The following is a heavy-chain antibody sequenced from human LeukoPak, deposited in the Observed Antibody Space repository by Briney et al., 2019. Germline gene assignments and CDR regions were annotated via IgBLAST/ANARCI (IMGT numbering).Heavy chain of an antibody. CDR2: IQPDYGTT. CDR3: SRNAASGFDI. Sequence: GASVKGSWKASGYTFTSYYLYWVRQAPGQELECVGMIQPDYGTTSYSQKFQGRVTITRDTSTSTLYMELSSLTSEDTAVYYCSRNAASGFDIWGQGTRVTVSS. V-gene: IGHV1-46*01. D-gene: IGHD6-6*01. CDR1: GYTFTSYY. J-gene: IGHJ4*02.